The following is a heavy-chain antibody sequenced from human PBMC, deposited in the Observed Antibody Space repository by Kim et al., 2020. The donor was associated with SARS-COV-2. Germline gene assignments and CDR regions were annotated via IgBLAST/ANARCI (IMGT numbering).Heavy chain of an antibody. J-gene: IGHJ1*01. CDR1: GFTFSSYG. Sequence: GGSLRLSCAASGFTFSSYGMHWVRQAPGKGLEWVAVISYDGSNKYYADSVKGRFTISRDNSKNTLYLQMNSLRAEDTAVYYCTSEYFQHWGQGTLVTVSS. V-gene: IGHV3-30*03. CDR2: ISYDGSNK. CDR3: TSEYFQH.